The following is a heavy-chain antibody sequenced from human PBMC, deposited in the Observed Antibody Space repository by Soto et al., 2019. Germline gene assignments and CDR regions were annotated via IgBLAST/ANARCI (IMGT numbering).Heavy chain of an antibody. Sequence: SETLSLTCTVSSSPFSTYYWSWIWQPAGRGLEWSGRIYSSGSTLYNPSLKSRVTMSVDTSKNEIALKLSSGTAAERAVYYCGGGPAADYFDYWGQGILVTVSS. CDR1: SSPFSTYY. CDR2: IYSSGST. D-gene: IGHD6-13*01. J-gene: IGHJ4*02. CDR3: GGGPAADYFDY. V-gene: IGHV4-4*07.